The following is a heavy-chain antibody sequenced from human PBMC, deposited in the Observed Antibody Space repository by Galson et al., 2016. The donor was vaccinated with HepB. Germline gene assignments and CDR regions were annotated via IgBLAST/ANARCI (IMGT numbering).Heavy chain of an antibody. V-gene: IGHV3-23*01. CDR1: GFAFSSYA. CDR3: ARDREGIEPATSLGLGYYYYDYMDV. Sequence: SLRLSCAASGFAFSSYAMSWVRQAPGKGLEWVSGISDSGGSTYHSDSVKGRFTISRDNSKNTLYLQMNSLRAEDTAVYYCARDREGIEPATSLGLGYYYYDYMDVWGKGTTVTVSS. J-gene: IGHJ6*03. D-gene: IGHD6-13*01. CDR2: ISDSGGST.